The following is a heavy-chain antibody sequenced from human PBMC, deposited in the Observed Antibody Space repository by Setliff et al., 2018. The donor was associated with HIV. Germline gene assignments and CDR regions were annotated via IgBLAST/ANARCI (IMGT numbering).Heavy chain of an antibody. CDR3: ARCYYNFWSGYPLDYMDV. D-gene: IGHD3-3*01. V-gene: IGHV4-4*08. Sequence: SETLSLTCTVSGGSISSHYWSWIRQPPGKGLEGIGHIYTSGSTNYNPSLKRRVTMSVGTSKNQFSLKLSSVTAADTAVYYCARCYYNFWSGYPLDYMDVWGKGTTVTVSS. J-gene: IGHJ6*03. CDR1: GGSISSHY. CDR2: IYTSGST.